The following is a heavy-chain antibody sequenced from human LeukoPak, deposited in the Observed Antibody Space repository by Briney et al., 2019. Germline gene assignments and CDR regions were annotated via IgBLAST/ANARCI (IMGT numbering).Heavy chain of an antibody. CDR2: IYSGSST. J-gene: IGHJ4*02. Sequence: PGGSLRLSCAASGFTVSSNSMSWVRQAPGKGLEWVSIIYSGSSTYNADSVKGRFTISRDNSKNTLYLQMNSLRAEDTAVYYCAREGTVRGQGTLVTVSS. D-gene: IGHD4-11*01. CDR3: AREGTV. V-gene: IGHV3-66*01. CDR1: GFTVSSNS.